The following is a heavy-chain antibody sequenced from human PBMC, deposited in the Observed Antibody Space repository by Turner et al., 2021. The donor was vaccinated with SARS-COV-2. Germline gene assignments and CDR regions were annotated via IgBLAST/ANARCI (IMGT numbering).Heavy chain of an antibody. CDR2: IDCDDDK. D-gene: IGHD3-16*01. V-gene: IGHV2-70*01. Sequence: TLTLTCTFSGFSLSTYGMCLTWFRQPPGKALEWLALIDCDDDKYYSTPLKTTLPICKDTSKNQVVLTMTNMDPVDTATYYCARKLVGEWVIDYGMDVWGQGTTVTVSS. J-gene: IGHJ6*02. CDR1: GFSLSTYGMC. CDR3: ARKLVGEWVIDYGMDV.